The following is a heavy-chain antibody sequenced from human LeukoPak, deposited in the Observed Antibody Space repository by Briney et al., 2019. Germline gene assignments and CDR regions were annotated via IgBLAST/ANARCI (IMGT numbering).Heavy chain of an antibody. V-gene: IGHV3-23*01. CDR2: ISGSGGST. Sequence: GGSLRLSCAASGFTFSSYAMSWVRQAPGEGLEWVSAISGSGGSTYYADSVKGRFTISRDNSKNTLYLQMNSLRAEDTAVYYCAKASGIAAAGTKLFDYWGQGTLVTVSS. D-gene: IGHD6-13*01. CDR3: AKASGIAAAGTKLFDY. J-gene: IGHJ4*02. CDR1: GFTFSSYA.